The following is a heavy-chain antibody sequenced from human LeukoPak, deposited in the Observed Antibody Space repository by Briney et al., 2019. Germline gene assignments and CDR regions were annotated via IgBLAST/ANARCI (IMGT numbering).Heavy chain of an antibody. CDR2: ISGSGGST. J-gene: IGHJ4*02. V-gene: IGHV3-23*01. Sequence: GGSLRLSCAASGFTFSSYAMSWVRQAPGKGLEWVSAISGSGGSTYYADSVKGRFTISRDNSKNTLYLQMNSLRAEDTAVYYCAKRPRVVVVPAAKGDRDYWGQGTLVTVSS. CDR3: AKRPRVVVVPAAKGDRDY. D-gene: IGHD2-2*01. CDR1: GFTFSSYA.